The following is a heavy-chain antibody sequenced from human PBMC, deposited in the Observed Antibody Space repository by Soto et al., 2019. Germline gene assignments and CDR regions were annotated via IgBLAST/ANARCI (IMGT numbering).Heavy chain of an antibody. J-gene: IGHJ5*02. CDR1: GYTFTSSG. Sequence: ASVKVSCKASGYTFTSSGISWVRQAPGQGLEWMGWISAYNGNTNYAQKLQGRVTMNTDTSTSTAYMELRSLRSDDTAVYYCARERAVTPFDPWGQGTLVTVSS. CDR3: ARERAVTPFDP. V-gene: IGHV1-18*01. CDR2: ISAYNGNT. D-gene: IGHD4-4*01.